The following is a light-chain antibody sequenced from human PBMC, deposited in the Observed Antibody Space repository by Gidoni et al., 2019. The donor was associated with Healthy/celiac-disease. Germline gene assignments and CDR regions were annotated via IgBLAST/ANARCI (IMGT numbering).Light chain of an antibody. J-gene: IGLJ3*02. Sequence: QSALTQPRPVSGSPGPSVTISCTGTSSDVGGYYYVSWYQQHPGKAPKLMIYDVSKRPSGVPDRFSGSKSGNTASLTISGLQAEDEADYYCCSYAGSWVFGGGTKLTVL. CDR2: DVS. V-gene: IGLV2-11*01. CDR3: CSYAGSWV. CDR1: SSDVGGYYY.